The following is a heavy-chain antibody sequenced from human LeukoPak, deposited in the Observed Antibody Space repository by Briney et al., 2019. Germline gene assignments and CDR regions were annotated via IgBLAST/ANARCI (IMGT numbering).Heavy chain of an antibody. Sequence: GGSLRLSCVAFGFTFSSYEMNWVRQAPGKGLEWVSYISSSGSTIYYADSVKGRFTISRDNAKNSLYLQMNSLRAEDTAIYYCARGLRFGELFFDYWGQGTLSPSPQ. CDR2: ISSSGSTI. J-gene: IGHJ4*02. D-gene: IGHD3-10*01. V-gene: IGHV3-48*03. CDR3: ARGLRFGELFFDY. CDR1: GFTFSSYE.